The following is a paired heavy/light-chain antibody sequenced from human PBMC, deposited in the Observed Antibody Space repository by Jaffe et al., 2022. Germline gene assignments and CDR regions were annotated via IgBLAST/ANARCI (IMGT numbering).Light chain of an antibody. CDR3: CSYAGSSTSHVV. CDR1: SSDVGSYNL. Sequence: QSALTQPASVSGSPGQSITISCTGTSSDVGSYNLVSWYQQHPGKAPKLMIYEVSKRPSGVSNRFSGSKSGNTASLTISGLQAEDEADYYCCSYAGSSTSHVVFGGGTKLTVL. J-gene: IGLJ2*01. V-gene: IGLV2-23*02. CDR2: EVS.
Heavy chain of an antibody. V-gene: IGHV1-2*02. CDR2: INPNSGGT. Sequence: QVQLVQSGAEVKKPGASVKVSCKASGYTFTGYYMHWVRQAPGQGLEWMGWINPNSGGTNYAQKFQGRVTMTRDTSISTAYMELSRLRSDDTAVYYCARDLFGIAAAGTEWYFDLWGRGTLVTVSS. D-gene: IGHD6-13*01. J-gene: IGHJ2*01. CDR1: GYTFTGYY. CDR3: ARDLFGIAAAGTEWYFDL.